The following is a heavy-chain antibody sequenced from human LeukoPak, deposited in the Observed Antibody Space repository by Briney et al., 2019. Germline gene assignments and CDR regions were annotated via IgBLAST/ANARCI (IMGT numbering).Heavy chain of an antibody. CDR2: IIPIFGTA. V-gene: IGHV1-69*05. D-gene: IGHD5-18*01. CDR3: ARGLPYYFDY. CDR1: GGTFSSYA. J-gene: IGHJ4*02. Sequence: SVKVSCKASGGTFSSYAISWVRQAPGQGLRWMGGIIPIFGTANYAQKFQGGVTITTDESTSTAYMELSSLRSEDTAVYYCARGLPYYFDYWGQGTLVTVSS.